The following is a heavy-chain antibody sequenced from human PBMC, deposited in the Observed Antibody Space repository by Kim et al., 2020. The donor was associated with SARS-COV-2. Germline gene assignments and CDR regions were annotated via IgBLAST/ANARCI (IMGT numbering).Heavy chain of an antibody. J-gene: IGHJ4*02. Sequence: HEGSVQGRLPISRDNAKNSLYLQMNGLRAEDTAGYYCARDPGGSQGGDYWGQGTLVTVSS. D-gene: IGHD1-26*01. CDR3: ARDPGGSQGGDY. V-gene: IGHV3-11*05.